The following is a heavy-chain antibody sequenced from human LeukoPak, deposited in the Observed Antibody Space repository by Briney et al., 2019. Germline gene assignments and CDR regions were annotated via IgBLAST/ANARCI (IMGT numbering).Heavy chain of an antibody. CDR2: IYYSGNT. CDR1: GDSISSSNSY. CDR3: ARQTGSGLFILP. V-gene: IGHV4-39*01. Sequence: SETLSLTCTVSGDSISSSNSYWGWIRQPPGKGLEWIGSIYYSGNTYYNASLKSQVSISIDTSKNQFSLRLTSVTAADTAVYYCARQTGSGLFILPGGQGTLVTVSS. D-gene: IGHD3/OR15-3a*01. J-gene: IGHJ4*02.